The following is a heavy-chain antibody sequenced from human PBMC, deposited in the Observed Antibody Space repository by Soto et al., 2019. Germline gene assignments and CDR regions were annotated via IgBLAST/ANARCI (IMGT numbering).Heavy chain of an antibody. V-gene: IGHV3-30*18. CDR1: GFTFNSYG. CDR2: ISYDGSNK. CDR3: VKDGSSGWPYYYGLDV. Sequence: GGSLRLSCAASGFTFNSYGMHWVRQAPGKGLEWVAVISYDGSNKYYADSVKGRFTIARDNSKNTLYLQMSSLRAEDTAVYYCVKDGSSGWPYYYGLDVWGQGTSVTVSS. D-gene: IGHD6-19*01. J-gene: IGHJ6*02.